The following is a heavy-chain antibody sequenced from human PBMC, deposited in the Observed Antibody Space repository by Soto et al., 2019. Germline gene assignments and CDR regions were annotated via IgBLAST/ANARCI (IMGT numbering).Heavy chain of an antibody. V-gene: IGHV3-30*03. D-gene: IGHD2-21*01. CDR2: ISYDGTKK. CDR3: SRGIKGGLDA. J-gene: IGHJ5*02. Sequence: QVQLAESGGGVVQPGRSLRLSCATSGFVSNDYDIHWVRQAPGKGLAWLASISYDGTKKFYAESVKGRFTISRDNSKNPLSLQINSLGAEDTAVYYCSRGIKGGLDAWGPGTLVTVSS. CDR1: GFVSNDYD.